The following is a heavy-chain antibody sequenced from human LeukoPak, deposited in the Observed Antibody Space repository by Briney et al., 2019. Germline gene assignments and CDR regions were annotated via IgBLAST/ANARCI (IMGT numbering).Heavy chain of an antibody. V-gene: IGHV4-59*01. CDR3: AREGTTVTHDDAFDI. D-gene: IGHD4-17*01. Sequence: SETLSLTCTVSGGSISSYYWSWIRQPPGKGLEWIGYICYSGSTNYNPSLKSRVTISVDTSKNQFSLKLSSVTAADTAVYYCAREGTTVTHDDAFDIWGQGTMVTVSS. J-gene: IGHJ3*02. CDR2: ICYSGST. CDR1: GGSISSYY.